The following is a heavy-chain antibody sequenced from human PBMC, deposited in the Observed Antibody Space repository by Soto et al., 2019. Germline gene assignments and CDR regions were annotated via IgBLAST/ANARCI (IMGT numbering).Heavy chain of an antibody. CDR1: GFTFSDYY. CDR3: ARDSRYYDFWSGYSNYYYYGMGV. D-gene: IGHD3-3*01. J-gene: IGHJ6*02. V-gene: IGHV3-11*06. Sequence: GGSLRLSCAASGFTFSDYYMSWIRQAPGKGLEWVSYISSSSSYTNYADSVKGRFTISRDNAKNSLYLQMNSLRAEDTAVYYCARDSRYYDFWSGYSNYYYYGMGVWGQGTTVTVSS. CDR2: ISSSSSYT.